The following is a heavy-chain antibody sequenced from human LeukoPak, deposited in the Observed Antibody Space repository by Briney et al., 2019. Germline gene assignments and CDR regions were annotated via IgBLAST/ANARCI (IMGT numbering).Heavy chain of an antibody. D-gene: IGHD3-22*01. J-gene: IGHJ4*02. CDR3: ARAARYYDSSGQGAGFDY. V-gene: IGHV3-33*01. CDR1: GFTFSSYG. Sequence: QPGRSLRLSCAASGFTFSSYGMHWVRQAPGKGLGWVAVIWYDGSNKYYADSVKGRFTISRDNSKNTLYLQTNSLRAEDTAVYYCARAARYYDSSGQGAGFDYWGQGTLVTVSS. CDR2: IWYDGSNK.